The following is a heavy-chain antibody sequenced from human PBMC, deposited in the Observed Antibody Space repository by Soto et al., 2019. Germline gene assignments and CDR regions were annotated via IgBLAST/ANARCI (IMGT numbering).Heavy chain of an antibody. CDR2: ISAYNGNT. Sequence: QVQLVQSGAEVKKPGASVKVSCKASGYTFTSYGISWVRQAPGQGLEWMGWISAYNGNTNYAQKLQGRVTMTTDTSTSTAYMELRSLRSDDTVVYYCARRSIGYYGSGGTNWFDPWGQGTLVTVSS. CDR1: GYTFTSYG. D-gene: IGHD3-10*01. CDR3: ARRSIGYYGSGGTNWFDP. J-gene: IGHJ5*02. V-gene: IGHV1-18*04.